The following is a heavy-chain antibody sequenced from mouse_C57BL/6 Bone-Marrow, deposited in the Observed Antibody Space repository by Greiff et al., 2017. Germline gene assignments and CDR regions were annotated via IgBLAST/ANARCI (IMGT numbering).Heavy chain of an antibody. CDR1: GYTFTDYN. J-gene: IGHJ3*01. Sequence: EVQLQQSGPELVKPGASVKIPCKASGYTFTDYNMDWVKQSHGKSLEWIGDINPNNGGTIYNQKFKGKATLTVDKSSSTAYMELRSLTSEDTAVEYCARDGYFSWFAYWGQGTLVTVSA. V-gene: IGHV1-18*01. D-gene: IGHD2-3*01. CDR2: INPNNGGT. CDR3: ARDGYFSWFAY.